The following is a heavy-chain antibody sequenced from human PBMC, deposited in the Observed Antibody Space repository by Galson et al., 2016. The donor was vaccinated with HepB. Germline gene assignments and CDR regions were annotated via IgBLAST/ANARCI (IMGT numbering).Heavy chain of an antibody. CDR3: ARSYLLGRGFGS. J-gene: IGHJ4*02. Sequence: CAISGDSVSSNSAGWYWIRQSPLRGLEWLGRTYYRSKWHFDYAESVESRIAINPDTAKNQFSLQLNSVTPEDTSIYYCARSYLLGRGFGSWGQGTLVTVSS. CDR2: TYYRSKWHF. V-gene: IGHV6-1*01. CDR1: GDSVSSNSAG. D-gene: IGHD7-27*01.